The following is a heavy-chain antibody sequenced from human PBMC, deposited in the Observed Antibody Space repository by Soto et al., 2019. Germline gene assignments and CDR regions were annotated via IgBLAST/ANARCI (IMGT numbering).Heavy chain of an antibody. CDR1: GGSISGINW. CDR2: IYHSGST. Sequence: QVQLQESGPGLVKPSGTLSLTCAVSGGSISGINWWYWVRQPPGKGLEWIGEIYHSGSTHYNPSLTRRVTISVDKSQNPVSLNLSSVTAADTAVYYCARFGGVMDVWGQGTTVTVSS. CDR3: ARFGGVMDV. V-gene: IGHV4-4*02. J-gene: IGHJ6*02. D-gene: IGHD3-10*01.